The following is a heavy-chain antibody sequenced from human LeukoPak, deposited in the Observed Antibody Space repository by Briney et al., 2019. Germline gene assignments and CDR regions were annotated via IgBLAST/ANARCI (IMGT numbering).Heavy chain of an antibody. Sequence: GGSLRLSCAASGFTFSSYDMHWVRQATGKGLEWVSATGTAGDTYYPGSVKGRFTISRENAKNSLYLQMNSLRAGDTAVYYCARARRYYDILTGYINYFDYWGQGTLVTVSS. CDR3: ARARRYYDILTGYINYFDY. J-gene: IGHJ4*02. V-gene: IGHV3-13*01. CDR2: TGTAGDT. D-gene: IGHD3-9*01. CDR1: GFTFSSYD.